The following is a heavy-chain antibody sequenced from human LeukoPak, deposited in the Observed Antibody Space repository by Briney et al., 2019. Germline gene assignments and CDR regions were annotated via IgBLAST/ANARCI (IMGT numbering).Heavy chain of an antibody. CDR3: TRGPSNYYGSGSYYFRGYYYYGMDV. J-gene: IGHJ6*02. V-gene: IGHV3-74*01. Sequence: PGGSLRLSCAASGFTFSSYWMHWVRQAPGKGLVWVSRINSDGSSTSYADSVKGRFTISRDNAKNTLYLRMNSLRAEDTAVYYYTRGPSNYYGSGSYYFRGYYYYGMDVWGQGTTVTVSS. CDR1: GFTFSSYW. CDR2: INSDGSST. D-gene: IGHD3-10*01.